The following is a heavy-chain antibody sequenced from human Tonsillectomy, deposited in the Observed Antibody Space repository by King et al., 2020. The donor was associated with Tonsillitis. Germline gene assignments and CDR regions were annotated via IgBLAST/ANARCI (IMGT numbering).Heavy chain of an antibody. CDR2: ISGSGGST. J-gene: IGHJ4*02. CDR1: GFTFSSYA. CDR3: AKDPIAAAGGREYY. D-gene: IGHD6-13*01. V-gene: IGHV3-23*04. Sequence: VQLVESGGGLVQPGGSLRLSCAASGFTFSSYAMSWVRQAPGKGLEWVSAISGSGGSTYYADSVKGRFTVSRDNSKNTLYLEMNSLRAEDTAVYHCAKDPIAAAGGREYYWGQGTLVTVSS.